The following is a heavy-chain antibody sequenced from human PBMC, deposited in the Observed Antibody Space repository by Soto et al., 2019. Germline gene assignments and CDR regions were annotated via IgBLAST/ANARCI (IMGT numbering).Heavy chain of an antibody. CDR2: IYHSGST. V-gene: IGHV4-4*02. J-gene: IGHJ3*02. D-gene: IGHD2-21*02. CDR3: ARSVVTARMDFDI. CDR1: GGSISSSNW. Sequence: SETLSLTCAVSGGSISSSNWWSWVRPPPGKGLEWIGEIYHSGSTNYNPSLKSRVTISVDKSKNQFSLKLSSVTAADTAVYYCARSVVTARMDFDIWGQGTMVTVSS.